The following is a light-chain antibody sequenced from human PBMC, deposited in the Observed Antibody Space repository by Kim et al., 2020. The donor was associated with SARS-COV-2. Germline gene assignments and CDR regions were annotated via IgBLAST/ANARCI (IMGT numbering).Light chain of an antibody. CDR2: GKN. J-gene: IGLJ2*01. CDR1: SLRSYY. V-gene: IGLV3-19*01. CDR3: SSRDSNGYVL. Sequence: SSELTQDPAVSVALGQTVRITCQGDSLRSYYASWYQQKPGQAPIVVISGKNNRPSGIPDRFSGSSSGNTASLTITGAQAEDEADYCCSSRDSNGYVLFGGGTQLTV.